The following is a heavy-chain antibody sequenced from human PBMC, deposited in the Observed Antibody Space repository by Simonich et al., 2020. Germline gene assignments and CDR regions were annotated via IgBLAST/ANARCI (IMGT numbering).Heavy chain of an antibody. CDR2: ISGSGGST. CDR1: GFTFSSYA. D-gene: IGHD3-22*01. CDR3: AKDLGERITMIVVVIDAFDI. Sequence: GGGLVQPGGSLRLSCAASGFTFSSYAMSWVRQAPGKGLEWVSAISGSGGSTYYADSVKGRFTISRDNSKNTLYLKMNSLRADDTAVYYCAKDLGERITMIVVVIDAFDIWGQGTIVTVSS. J-gene: IGHJ3*02. V-gene: IGHV3-23*01.